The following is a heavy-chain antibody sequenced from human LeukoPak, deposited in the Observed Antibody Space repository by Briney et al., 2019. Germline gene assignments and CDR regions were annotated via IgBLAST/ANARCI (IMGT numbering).Heavy chain of an antibody. D-gene: IGHD5-24*01. CDR1: GGSISSYY. V-gene: IGHV4-59*01. Sequence: SETLSLTCTVSGGSISSYYWSWSRQPPGKGLEWIGYIYYSGSTNYNPSLKSRVTISVDTSKNQFSLKLSSVTAADTAVYYCARVGERFDYWGQGTLVTVSS. CDR3: ARVGERFDY. J-gene: IGHJ4*02. CDR2: IYYSGST.